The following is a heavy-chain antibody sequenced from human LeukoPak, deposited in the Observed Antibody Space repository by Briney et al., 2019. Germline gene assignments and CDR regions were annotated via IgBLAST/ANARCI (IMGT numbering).Heavy chain of an antibody. J-gene: IGHJ5*02. D-gene: IGHD3-10*01. CDR2: IYYSGST. CDR1: GVSISSYY. Sequence: PSETLSLTCTVSGVSISSYYWSWIRQPPGKGLEWVGYIYYSGSTNYNPSPKSGVTISVDTSKNHCSLRLSSVTDADTGVYSWERGGAIWFGDHSDWFDRWGPGTLVTVSS. CDR3: ERGGAIWFGDHSDWFDR. V-gene: IGHV4-59*01.